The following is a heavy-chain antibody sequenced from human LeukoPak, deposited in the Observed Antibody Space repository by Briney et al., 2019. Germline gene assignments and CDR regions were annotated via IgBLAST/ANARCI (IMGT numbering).Heavy chain of an antibody. CDR1: GGSISSSSYY. J-gene: IGHJ5*02. Sequence: SETLSLTCTVSGGSISSSSYYWGWIRQPPGKGLEWIGSIYYSGSTYYNPSLKSRVTISVDTSKNQFSLKLSSVTAADTAVYYCARVGEVLWFGRFDPWGQGTLVTVSS. CDR3: ARVGEVLWFGRFDP. V-gene: IGHV4-39*07. D-gene: IGHD3-10*01. CDR2: IYYSGST.